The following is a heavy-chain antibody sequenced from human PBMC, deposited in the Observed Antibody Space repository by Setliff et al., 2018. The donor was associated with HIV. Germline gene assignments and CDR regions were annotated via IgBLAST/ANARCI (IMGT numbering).Heavy chain of an antibody. J-gene: IGHJ5*02. CDR1: GDSVSSKSAA. D-gene: IGHD6-13*01. V-gene: IGHV6-1*01. CDR3: ARLRAAGTVHYFDP. Sequence: SQTLSLTCAISGDSVSSKSAAWNWLRQSPSRGLEWLGRTYYRSKWNSDYAPSVKSRVTINPDTSKNKFSPQLNSVTPEDTAVYYCARLRAAGTVHYFDPWDQGTQVTVSS. CDR2: TYYRSKWNS.